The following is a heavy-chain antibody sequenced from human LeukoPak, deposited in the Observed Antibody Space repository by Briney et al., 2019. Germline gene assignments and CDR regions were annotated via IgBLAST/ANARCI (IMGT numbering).Heavy chain of an antibody. Sequence: SETLSLTCTVSGGSMSSSSYYWGWIRQPPGKGLEWIGCIYYSGSTNYNPSLKSRGTISVDTSKNQFSLNLPSVTAADTAVYYCARQMTAAGYYYYYYGMDVWGQGTTVTVSS. V-gene: IGHV4-39*01. CDR1: GGSMSSSSYY. J-gene: IGHJ6*02. D-gene: IGHD6-13*01. CDR2: IYYSGST. CDR3: ARQMTAAGYYYYYYGMDV.